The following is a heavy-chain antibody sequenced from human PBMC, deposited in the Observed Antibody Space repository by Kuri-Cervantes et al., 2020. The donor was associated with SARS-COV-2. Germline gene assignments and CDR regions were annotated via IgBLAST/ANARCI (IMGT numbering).Heavy chain of an antibody. CDR1: GGTFSTYA. Sequence: SSVTVSCKASGGTFSTYAINWVRQAPGQGLEWVGGIILLLGTPNYAQKFQGRVTITADKSTSTAYMELSSLRSDDTAFYYCARVSPLVGTTTLNAFDIWGQGTVVTVSS. CDR3: ARVSPLVGTTTLNAFDI. J-gene: IGHJ3*02. CDR2: IILLLGTP. V-gene: IGHV1-69*06. D-gene: IGHD1-26*01.